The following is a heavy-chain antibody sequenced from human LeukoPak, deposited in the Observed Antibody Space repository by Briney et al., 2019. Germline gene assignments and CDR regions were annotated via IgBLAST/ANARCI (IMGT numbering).Heavy chain of an antibody. CDR3: ARVSFDTSGNKINFDY. J-gene: IGHJ4*01. D-gene: IGHD3-22*01. V-gene: IGHV1-8*01. CDR2: VHPNSGNT. CDR1: GYTFNSYD. Sequence: ASVKVSCKASGYTFNSYDINWVRQATGQGLEWMGWVHPNSGNTAYAQKFQGRVSMTRDTSISTAYMELSSLRSEDTAVYYCARVSFDTSGNKINFDYSGHGTLVTVSS.